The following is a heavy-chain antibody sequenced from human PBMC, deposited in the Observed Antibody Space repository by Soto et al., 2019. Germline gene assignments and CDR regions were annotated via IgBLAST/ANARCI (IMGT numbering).Heavy chain of an antibody. CDR2: ISGRGVDT. CDR3: AKAQFMYSNSWSNFDY. CDR1: GFIFDTYA. V-gene: IGHV3-23*01. D-gene: IGHD2-21*01. Sequence: GGSLRLSCAASGFIFDTYAMSWVRQAPGKGLEWVSAISGRGVDTYQSDSVKGRFTISRDNSKNTLYLQMTSLRAEDTALYYCAKAQFMYSNSWSNFDYWGHGTLVTVSS. J-gene: IGHJ4*01.